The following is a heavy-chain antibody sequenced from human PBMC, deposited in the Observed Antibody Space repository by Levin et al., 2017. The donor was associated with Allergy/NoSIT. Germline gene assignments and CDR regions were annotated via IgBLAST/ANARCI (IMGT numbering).Heavy chain of an antibody. CDR1: GFTFSSYS. Sequence: GGSLRLSCAASGFTFSSYSMHWVRQAPGKGLEWVAYISSTVNTIYYADSVKGRFTISRDNAKNSLHLQMNSLRDDDTAVYYCARDPAAVQPDSQFDYGGQGALVTVSS. V-gene: IGHV3-48*02. CDR3: ARDPAAVQPDSQFDY. D-gene: IGHD1-1*01. CDR2: ISSTVNTI. J-gene: IGHJ4*02.